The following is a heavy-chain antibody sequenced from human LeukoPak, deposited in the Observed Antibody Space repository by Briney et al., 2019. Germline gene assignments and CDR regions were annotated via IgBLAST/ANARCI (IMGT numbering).Heavy chain of an antibody. CDR3: AREGGSGSYWVPPKYYGVDV. CDR1: GGSISSGGYY. CDR2: IYYSGST. V-gene: IGHV4-31*03. Sequence: SETLSLTCTVSGGSISSGGYYWSWIRQHPGKGLEWIGYIYYSGSTYYNPSLKSRVTISVDTSKNQFSLKLSSVTAADTAVYYCAREGGSGSYWVPPKYYGVDVWGQGTTVTVSS. J-gene: IGHJ6*02. D-gene: IGHD3-10*01.